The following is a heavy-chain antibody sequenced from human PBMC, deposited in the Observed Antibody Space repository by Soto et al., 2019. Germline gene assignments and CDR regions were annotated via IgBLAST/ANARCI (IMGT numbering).Heavy chain of an antibody. Sequence: GGSLRLSCAASGFTFSSYAMSWVRQAPGKGLKWVSAISGSGGSTYYADSVKGRFTISRDNSKNTLYLQMNSLRAEDTAVYYCAKDGSSWYDVGLLDYWGQGTLVTVSS. CDR2: ISGSGGST. CDR3: AKDGSSWYDVGLLDY. J-gene: IGHJ4*02. CDR1: GFTFSSYA. V-gene: IGHV3-23*01. D-gene: IGHD6-13*01.